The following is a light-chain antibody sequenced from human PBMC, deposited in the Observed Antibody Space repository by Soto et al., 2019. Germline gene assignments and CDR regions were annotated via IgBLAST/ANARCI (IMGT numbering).Light chain of an antibody. CDR2: KAS. CDR3: QQYNGSPVT. J-gene: IGKJ4*01. CDR1: QTINNW. V-gene: IGKV1-5*03. Sequence: DIQMTPSPSTLSASVGDRVTITCRASQTINNWLAWYQQKPGKAPKLLISKASTLESGVPPRFSGSGSGTQFTLTISSLQPDDFGIYYCQQYNGSPVTFGGATRVEIK.